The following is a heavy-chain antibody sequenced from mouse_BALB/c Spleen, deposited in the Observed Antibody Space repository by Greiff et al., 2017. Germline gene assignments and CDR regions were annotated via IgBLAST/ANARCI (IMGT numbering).Heavy chain of an antibody. CDR1: GYSFTGYT. V-gene: IGHV1-18*01. D-gene: IGHD1-1*01. CDR2: INPYNGGT. Sequence: VHVKQSGPELVKPGASMKISCKASGYSFTGYTMNWVKQSHGKNLEWIGLINPYNGGTSYNQKFKGKATLTVDKSSSTAYMELLSLTSEDSAVYYCARYYYGSSYGFDYWGQGTTLTVSS. J-gene: IGHJ2*01. CDR3: ARYYYGSSYGFDY.